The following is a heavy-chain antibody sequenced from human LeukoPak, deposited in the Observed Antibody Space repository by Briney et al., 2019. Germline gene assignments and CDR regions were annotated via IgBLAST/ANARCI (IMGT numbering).Heavy chain of an antibody. CDR2: ISSSGSTI. D-gene: IGHD5-18*01. V-gene: IGHV3-11*04. Sequence: GESLRLSCAASAFTFSDYYMSWIRQAPGKGLEWVSYISSSGSTIYYADSVKGRFTISRDNAKNSLYLQMNNLRVEDTAVYYCARDQPIGYNYGYPFDNWGQGTLVTVSS. CDR1: AFTFSDYY. J-gene: IGHJ4*02. CDR3: ARDQPIGYNYGYPFDN.